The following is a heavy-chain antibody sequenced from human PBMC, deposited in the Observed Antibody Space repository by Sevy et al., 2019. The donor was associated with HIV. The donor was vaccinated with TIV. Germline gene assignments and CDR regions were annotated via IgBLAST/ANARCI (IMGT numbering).Heavy chain of an antibody. CDR2: ISYDGSNK. D-gene: IGHD3-22*01. CDR1: GFTFSSYA. CDR3: ARDRSSSGYYDY. V-gene: IGHV3-30*04. J-gene: IGHJ4*02. Sequence: GGSLRLSCAASGFTFSSYAMHWVRQAPGKGLEWVAVISYDGSNKYYADSVKGRFTISRDNSKNTLYLQMNSLRAEDTDVYYWARDRSSSGYYDYWGQGTLVTVSS.